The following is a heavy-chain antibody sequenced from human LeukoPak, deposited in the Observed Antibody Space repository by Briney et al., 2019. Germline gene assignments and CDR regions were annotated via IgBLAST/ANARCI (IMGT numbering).Heavy chain of an antibody. CDR2: IYIDEST. D-gene: IGHD2-21*02. CDR1: GLTVSSNY. CDR3: AREEGTAFFDY. Sequence: GGSLRLSCAASGLTVSSNYMSWVRQAPGKGLEWVSVIYIDESTYYADSVKGRFTISRDNSKNTLYLQMNSLSAEDTAVYYCAREEGTAFFDYWGQGTLVTVSS. J-gene: IGHJ4*02. V-gene: IGHV3-53*01.